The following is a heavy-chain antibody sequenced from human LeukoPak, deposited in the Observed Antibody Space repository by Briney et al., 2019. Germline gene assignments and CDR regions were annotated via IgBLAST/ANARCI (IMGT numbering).Heavy chain of an antibody. CDR2: IYTSGRT. J-gene: IGHJ4*02. V-gene: IGHV4-61*02. Sequence: PSETLSLTCTVSGGSISSGSYYWSWIRQPAGKGLEWIGRIYTSGRTNYNPSLKSRVTISVDTSKNQFSLKLSSVTAADTAVYYCARLGSGSYYPLDYWGQGTLVTVSS. CDR1: GGSISSGSYY. D-gene: IGHD3-10*01. CDR3: ARLGSGSYYPLDY.